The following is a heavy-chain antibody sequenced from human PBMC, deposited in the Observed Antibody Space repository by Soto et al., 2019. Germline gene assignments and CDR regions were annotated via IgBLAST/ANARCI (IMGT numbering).Heavy chain of an antibody. Sequence: GGSLRLSCAASGFTFSSYGMHWVRQAPGKGLEWVAVIWYDGSNKYYADSVKGRFTISRDNSRNTLYLQMIGLRAEDTAVYYCARDLNYGLFDYWGQGTLVTVSS. CDR3: ARDLNYGLFDY. J-gene: IGHJ4*02. D-gene: IGHD4-17*01. V-gene: IGHV3-33*01. CDR2: IWYDGSNK. CDR1: GFTFSSYG.